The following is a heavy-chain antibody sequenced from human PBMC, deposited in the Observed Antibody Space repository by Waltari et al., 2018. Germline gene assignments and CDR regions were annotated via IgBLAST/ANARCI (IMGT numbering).Heavy chain of an antibody. D-gene: IGHD3-16*01. CDR3: VGGQMGDF. CDR1: GFTFSNYG. Sequence: QDQLVESGGGVVQPGRSLRLSCVPSGFTFSNYGMHWVRQAPGKGLEWVEVISYDGSKRFYADAVKGRFTISRDNSKNILYLQMNSLRADDTAMYYCVGGQMGDFWGQGTLVTVSS. V-gene: IGHV3-33*03. J-gene: IGHJ4*02. CDR2: ISYDGSKR.